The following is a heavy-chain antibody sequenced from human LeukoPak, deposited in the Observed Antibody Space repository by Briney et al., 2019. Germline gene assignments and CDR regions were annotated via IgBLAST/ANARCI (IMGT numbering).Heavy chain of an antibody. J-gene: IGHJ5*02. CDR2: INPNSGGT. D-gene: IGHD6-13*01. V-gene: IGHV1-2*02. CDR3: ARAWAAAGRPGNWFDP. CDR1: GDTFTHYI. Sequence: VASVKVSCKASGDTFTHYIINWVRQAPGQGLEWMGWINPNSGGTNYAQKFQGRVTMTTDTSMSTAYMELSRLTSDDTAVYYCARAWAAAGRPGNWFDPWGQGTLVTVSS.